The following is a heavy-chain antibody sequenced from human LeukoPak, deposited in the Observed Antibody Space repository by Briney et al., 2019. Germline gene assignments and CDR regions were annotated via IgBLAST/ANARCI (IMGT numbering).Heavy chain of an antibody. CDR3: ARGGAELIPPLLWFGEFPFDY. D-gene: IGHD3-10*01. V-gene: IGHV1-2*02. J-gene: IGHJ4*02. Sequence: GASVKVSCKASGYTFTGYYMHWVRQAPGQGLEWMGWINPNSGGTNYAQKFQGRVTMTRDTSNGTAYMELSRLRSDDTAVYYCARGGAELIPPLLWFGEFPFDYWGQGTLVTVSS. CDR1: GYTFTGYY. CDR2: INPNSGGT.